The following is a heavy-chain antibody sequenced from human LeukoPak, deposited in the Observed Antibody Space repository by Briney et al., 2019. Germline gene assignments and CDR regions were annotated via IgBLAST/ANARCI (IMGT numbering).Heavy chain of an antibody. CDR1: GFTFSSYS. CDR2: ISSSSSYI. D-gene: IGHD3-22*01. V-gene: IGHV3-21*04. Sequence: GGSLRLSCAASGFTFSSYSMNWVRQAPGKGLEWVSSISSSSSYIYYADSVKGRFTISRDNAKNSLYLQMNSLRAEDTALYYCARDTTLYYDGSGFDAFDIWGQGTMVTVSS. J-gene: IGHJ3*02. CDR3: ARDTTLYYDGSGFDAFDI.